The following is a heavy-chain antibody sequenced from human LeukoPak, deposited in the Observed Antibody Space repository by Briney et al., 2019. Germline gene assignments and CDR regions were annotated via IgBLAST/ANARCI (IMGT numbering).Heavy chain of an antibody. CDR1: GFAFGDYW. Sequence: GGSLRLSCAASGFAFGDYWMTWVRQAPGKGLEWVANIKKDGSEKYYVASVRGRFTISRDNAKNSLYLQMNSLRAEDTAVYYCARGTYYGMDVWGQGTTVTVSS. CDR2: IKKDGSEK. CDR3: ARGTYYGMDV. V-gene: IGHV3-7*01. J-gene: IGHJ6*02.